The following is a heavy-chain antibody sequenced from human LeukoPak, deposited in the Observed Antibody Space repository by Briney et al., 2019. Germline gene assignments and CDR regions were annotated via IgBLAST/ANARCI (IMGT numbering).Heavy chain of an antibody. CDR2: IGTAGDT. D-gene: IGHD3-22*01. CDR1: GFTFSSYD. J-gene: IGHJ4*02. CDR3: ARVVYYYDSSGYLWGYYFDY. Sequence: PGGSLRLSCAASGFTFSSYDMHWVRQATGKGLEWVSAIGTAGDTYYPGSVKGRFTISRENAKNSLYLQMNSLRAGDTAVYYCARVVYYYDSSGYLWGYYFDYWGQGTLVTVSS. V-gene: IGHV3-13*04.